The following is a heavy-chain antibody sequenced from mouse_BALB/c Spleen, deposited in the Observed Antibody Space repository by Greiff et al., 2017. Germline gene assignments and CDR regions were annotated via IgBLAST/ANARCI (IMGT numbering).Heavy chain of an antibody. V-gene: IGHV1-19*01. CDR1: GYTFTDYY. CDR3: ARCYGNYWYFDV. J-gene: IGHJ1*01. Sequence: EVQLHQSGPELVKPGASVKMSCKASGYTFTDYYMDWVKQSHGESFEWIGRVNPYNGGTSYNQKFKGKATLTVDKSSSTAYMELNSLTSEDSAVYYCARCYGNYWYFDVWGAGTTVTVSS. CDR2: VNPYNGGT. D-gene: IGHD2-1*01.